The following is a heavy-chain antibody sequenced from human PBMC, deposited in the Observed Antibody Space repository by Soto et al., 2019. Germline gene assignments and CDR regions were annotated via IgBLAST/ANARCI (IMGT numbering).Heavy chain of an antibody. CDR2: ISYDGSNK. CDR3: ASYYYGSGSPS. J-gene: IGHJ4*02. Sequence: GGSLRLSCAASGFTFSSYAMHWVRQAPGKGLEWVAVISYDGSNKYYADSVKGRFTISRDNSKNTLYLQMNSLRAEDTAVYYCASYYYGSGSPSWGQGTLVTVSS. D-gene: IGHD3-10*01. V-gene: IGHV3-30-3*01. CDR1: GFTFSSYA.